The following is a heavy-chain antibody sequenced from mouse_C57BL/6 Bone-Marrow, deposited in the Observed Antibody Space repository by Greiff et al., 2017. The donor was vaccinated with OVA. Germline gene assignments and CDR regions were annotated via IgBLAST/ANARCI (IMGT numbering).Heavy chain of an antibody. Sequence: EVQLQESGPGLVKPSQSLSLTCSVTGYSITSGYYWNWIRQFPGNKLEWMGYISYDGSNNYNPSLKNRISITRDTSKNQFFLKLNSVTTEDTATYYCAREGYYYGSSLGYFDVWGTGTTVTVAS. J-gene: IGHJ1*03. CDR1: GYSITSGYY. D-gene: IGHD1-1*01. CDR3: AREGYYYGSSLGYFDV. V-gene: IGHV3-6*01. CDR2: ISYDGSN.